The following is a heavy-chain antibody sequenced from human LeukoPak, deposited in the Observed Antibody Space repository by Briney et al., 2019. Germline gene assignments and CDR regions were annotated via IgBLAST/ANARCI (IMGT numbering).Heavy chain of an antibody. Sequence: PGGSLRLSCAASGFTFSSYSMNWVRQAPGKGLEWVSSISSGSSFIYYADSVKGRFTISRDNAQNSLFLQMNSLRAEDTAVYYCARETRLQYRYYYYMDVWGKGTTVTVSS. CDR1: GFTFSSYS. J-gene: IGHJ6*03. CDR2: ISSGSSFI. D-gene: IGHD4-11*01. V-gene: IGHV3-21*01. CDR3: ARETRLQYRYYYYMDV.